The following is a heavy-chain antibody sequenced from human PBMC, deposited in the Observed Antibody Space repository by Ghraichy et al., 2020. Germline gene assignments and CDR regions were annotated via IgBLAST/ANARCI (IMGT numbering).Heavy chain of an antibody. D-gene: IGHD3-22*01. CDR3: ARRVGAYYYDSSGYVDY. V-gene: IGHV3-74*01. J-gene: IGHJ4*02. CDR1: GFTFSSYW. CDR2: INSDGSST. Sequence: GSLRLSCAASGFTFSSYWMHWVRQAPGKGLVWVSRINSDGSSTSYADSVKGRFTISRDNAKNTLYLQMNSLRAEDTAVYYCARRVGAYYYDSSGYVDYWGQGTLVTVSS.